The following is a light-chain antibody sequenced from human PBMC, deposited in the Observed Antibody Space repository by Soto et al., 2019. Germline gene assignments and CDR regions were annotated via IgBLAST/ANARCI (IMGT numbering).Light chain of an antibody. CDR1: QSVSSN. CDR2: GAS. V-gene: IGKV3-15*01. J-gene: IGKJ1*01. Sequence: EIVMTQSPATLSVSPGERATLSCRASQSVSSNLAWYQQKPGQAPRLLIYGASTRDTGIPARFSGSGSGTEFTLTISSRQSEDFAVYYCQHYNSWPRTFGQGTKVEIK. CDR3: QHYNSWPRT.